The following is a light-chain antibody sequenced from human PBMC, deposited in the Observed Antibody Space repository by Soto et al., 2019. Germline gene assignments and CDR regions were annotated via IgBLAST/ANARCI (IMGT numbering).Light chain of an antibody. CDR1: SSNIVAIYD. J-gene: IGLJ3*02. CDR2: GNT. Sequence: QSVLTQPPSVSGAPGQRVTISCTGSSSNIVAIYDVHWYQQLPGTAPKLLIYGNTNRPSGVPDRFSGSKSGTSASLAITGLQAEDEADYYCQSYDSSLSGWVFGGGTKLTDL. CDR3: QSYDSSLSGWV. V-gene: IGLV1-40*01.